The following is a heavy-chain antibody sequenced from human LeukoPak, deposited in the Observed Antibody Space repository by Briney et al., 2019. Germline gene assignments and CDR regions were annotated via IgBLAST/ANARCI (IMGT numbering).Heavy chain of an antibody. Sequence: GGSLRLSCAASGFTFSSYDMHWVRQATGKGLEWVSAIGTAGDTYYPGSVKGRFTISRENAKNSLYLQINSLRAGDTAVYYCARVLTARSGGYDAFDIWGQGTMVTVSS. V-gene: IGHV3-13*01. CDR2: IGTAGDT. J-gene: IGHJ3*02. CDR1: GFTFSSYD. CDR3: ARVLTARSGGYDAFDI. D-gene: IGHD6-25*01.